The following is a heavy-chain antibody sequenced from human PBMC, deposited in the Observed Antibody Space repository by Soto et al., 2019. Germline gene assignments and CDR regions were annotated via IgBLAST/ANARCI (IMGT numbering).Heavy chain of an antibody. Sequence: GSLRLSCAASGFTFSSYGMHWVRQAPGKGLEWVAVIWYDGSNKYYADYVKGRFTISRDNSKNTLYLQMNSLRAEDTALYYCARDNLLLTVTTGYYGMDVWGQGTTVTVSS. D-gene: IGHD4-17*01. CDR3: ARDNLLLTVTTGYYGMDV. CDR2: IWYDGSNK. J-gene: IGHJ6*02. V-gene: IGHV3-33*01. CDR1: GFTFSSYG.